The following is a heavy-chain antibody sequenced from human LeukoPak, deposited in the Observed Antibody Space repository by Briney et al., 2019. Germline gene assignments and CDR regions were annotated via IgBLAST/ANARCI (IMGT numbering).Heavy chain of an antibody. Sequence: SETLSLTCTVSGGSISSYYWSWIRQPPGKGLEWIGYIYYSGSTNYNPSLKGRVTISVDTSKNQFSLKLSSVTAADTAVYYCARVGDSSGYYLYYFDYWGQGTLVTVSS. CDR2: IYYSGST. D-gene: IGHD3-22*01. CDR1: GGSISSYY. J-gene: IGHJ4*02. CDR3: ARVGDSSGYYLYYFDY. V-gene: IGHV4-59*01.